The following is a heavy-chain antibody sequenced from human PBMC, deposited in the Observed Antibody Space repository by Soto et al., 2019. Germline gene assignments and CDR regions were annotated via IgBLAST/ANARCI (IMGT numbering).Heavy chain of an antibody. CDR1: GFTFSSYA. CDR2: ISYDGSNK. Sequence: PGGSLRLSCAASGFTFSSYAMHWVRQAPGKGLEWVAVISYDGSNKYYADSVKGRFTISRDNSKNTLYLQMNSLRAEDTAVYYCARWEQLGDYFDYWGQGTLVTVSS. D-gene: IGHD6-6*01. V-gene: IGHV3-30-3*01. J-gene: IGHJ4*02. CDR3: ARWEQLGDYFDY.